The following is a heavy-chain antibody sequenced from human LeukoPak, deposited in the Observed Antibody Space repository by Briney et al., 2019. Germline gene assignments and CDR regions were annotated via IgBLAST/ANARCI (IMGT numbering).Heavy chain of an antibody. J-gene: IGHJ6*03. CDR2: ISSSSSTI. D-gene: IGHD3-22*01. CDR1: GFTFRSYE. Sequence: GGSLRLSCTASGFTFRSYEVNWVRQAPGKGLEWVSYISSSSSTIYYADSVKGRFTISRDNAKNSLYLQMNSLRAEDTAVYYCARDYDSSGYYSHVYYYYMDVWGKGTTVTVSS. CDR3: ARDYDSSGYYSHVYYYYMDV. V-gene: IGHV3-48*01.